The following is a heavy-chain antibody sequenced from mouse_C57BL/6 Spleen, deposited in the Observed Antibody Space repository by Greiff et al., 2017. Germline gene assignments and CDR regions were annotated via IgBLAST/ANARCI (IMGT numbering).Heavy chain of an antibody. V-gene: IGHV1-50*01. Sequence: QVQLQQSGAELVKPGASVKLSCKASGYTFTSYWMQWVKPRPGQGLEWIGEIDPSDSYTNYNQKFKGKATLTVDTSSSTAYMQLSSLTSEDSAVYYCAYYSNYYFDYWGQGTTLTVSS. CDR2: IDPSDSYT. CDR3: AYYSNYYFDY. CDR1: GYTFTSYW. J-gene: IGHJ2*01. D-gene: IGHD2-5*01.